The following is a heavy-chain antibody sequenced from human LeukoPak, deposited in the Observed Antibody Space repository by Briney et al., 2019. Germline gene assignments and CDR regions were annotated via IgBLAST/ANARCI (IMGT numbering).Heavy chain of an antibody. Sequence: GGSLRLSCAASGFTFSSYSMNWVRQAPGKGLEWVSSISSSSSYIYYADSVKGRFTISRDNAKNSLYLQMNSMRAEDTAVYYCAKSSGYPYYFDYWGQGTLVTVSS. V-gene: IGHV3-21*01. D-gene: IGHD3-22*01. CDR2: ISSSSSYI. CDR3: AKSSGYPYYFDY. J-gene: IGHJ4*02. CDR1: GFTFSSYS.